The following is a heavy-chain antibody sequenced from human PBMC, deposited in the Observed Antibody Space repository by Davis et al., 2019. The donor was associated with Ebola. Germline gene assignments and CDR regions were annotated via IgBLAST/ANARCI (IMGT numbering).Heavy chain of an antibody. D-gene: IGHD3-10*01. CDR3: ARDDYYGSRLSSPMGDY. J-gene: IGHJ4*02. CDR1: GFTFSSYW. Sequence: GESLKISCAASGFTFSSYWMSWVRQAPGKGLEWVANIKQDGSEKYYVDSVKGRFTISSDNAKNSLYLQMNSLRAEDTAVYYCARDDYYGSRLSSPMGDYWGQGTLVTVSS. V-gene: IGHV3-7*01. CDR2: IKQDGSEK.